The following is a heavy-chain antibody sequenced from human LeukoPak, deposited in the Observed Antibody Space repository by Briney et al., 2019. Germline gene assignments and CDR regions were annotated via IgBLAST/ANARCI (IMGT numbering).Heavy chain of an antibody. CDR2: IKSKTDGGTT. D-gene: IGHD3-9*01. CDR3: TTDRYYDILTGYYYFDY. Sequence: GGSLRLSCAVSGFTFSNAWMSWVRQAPGKGLEWVGRIKSKTDGGTTDYAAPVKGRFTISRDDSKNTVYLQMNSLKTEDTAVYYCTTDRYYDILTGYYYFDYWGQGTLVTVSS. V-gene: IGHV3-15*01. CDR1: GFTFSNAW. J-gene: IGHJ4*02.